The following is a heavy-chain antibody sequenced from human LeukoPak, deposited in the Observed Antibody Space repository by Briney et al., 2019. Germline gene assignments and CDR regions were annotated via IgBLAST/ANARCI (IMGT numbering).Heavy chain of an antibody. V-gene: IGHV3-23*01. D-gene: IGHD6-13*01. CDR1: GFTFSSYA. CDR3: ARRSGSWSPYGMDV. CDR2: ISGSGGST. Sequence: GGSLRLSCAASGFTFSSYAMSWVRQAPGKGLEWVSAISGSGGSTYYADSVKGRFTISRDNSKNTLYLQMNSLRAEDTAVYYCARRSGSWSPYGMDVWGQGTTVTVSS. J-gene: IGHJ6*02.